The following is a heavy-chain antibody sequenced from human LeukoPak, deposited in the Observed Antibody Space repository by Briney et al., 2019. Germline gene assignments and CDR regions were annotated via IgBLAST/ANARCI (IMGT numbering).Heavy chain of an antibody. CDR1: GFTFSNYD. Sequence: GGSLRLSCAASGFTFSNYDMHWVRQAPGKGLEWVAVIWYDGSNKYYVDSVKGRFTISRDNSKNTLYLQMNSLRAEDTAVYYCARELNCNWFDPWGQGTLVTVSS. D-gene: IGHD1-1*01. J-gene: IGHJ5*02. CDR2: IWYDGSNK. V-gene: IGHV3-33*01. CDR3: ARELNCNWFDP.